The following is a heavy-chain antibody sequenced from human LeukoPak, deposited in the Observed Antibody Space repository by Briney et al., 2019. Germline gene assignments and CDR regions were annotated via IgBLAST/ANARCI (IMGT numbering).Heavy chain of an antibody. J-gene: IGHJ4*02. V-gene: IGHV3-30*01. D-gene: IGHD4-11*01. CDR3: ACPNDYSNYAIDY. CDR1: GFTFSSYA. Sequence: GGSLRLSCAASGFTFSSYAMHWVRQAPGKGLEWVAVISYDGSNKYYADSVKGRFTISRGNSKNTLYLQMNSLRAEDTAVYYCACPNDYSNYAIDYWGQGTLVTVSS. CDR2: ISYDGSNK.